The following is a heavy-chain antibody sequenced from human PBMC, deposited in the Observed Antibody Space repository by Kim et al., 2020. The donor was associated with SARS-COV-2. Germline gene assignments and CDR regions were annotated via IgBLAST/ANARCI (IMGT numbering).Heavy chain of an antibody. CDR2: ISYDGSNK. J-gene: IGHJ6*02. V-gene: IGHV3-30*18. CDR3: AKSESGSSSWYVYLDYYYYGMDV. CDR1: GFTFRSYG. Sequence: GGSLRLSCAASGFTFRSYGMHWVRQAPGKGLEWVAVISYDGSNKYYADSVKGRFTISRDNSKNTLYLQMNSLRAEDTAVYYCAKSESGSSSWYVYLDYYYYGMDVWGQGTTVTVSS. D-gene: IGHD6-13*01.